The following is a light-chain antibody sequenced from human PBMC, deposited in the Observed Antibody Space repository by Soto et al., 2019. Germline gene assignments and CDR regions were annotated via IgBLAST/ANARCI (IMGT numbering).Light chain of an antibody. CDR3: QRYSLLVT. CDR2: AAS. Sequence: AIRMTQSPSSFSASTGDRVTITCRASQGISSYLAWYQQKPGKAPKLLIYAASTLHSGVTSRFSGSRSGADFICIISCLHSEVFETYYCQRYSLLVTVGQGTKVEIK. J-gene: IGKJ1*01. CDR1: QGISSY. V-gene: IGKV1-8*01.